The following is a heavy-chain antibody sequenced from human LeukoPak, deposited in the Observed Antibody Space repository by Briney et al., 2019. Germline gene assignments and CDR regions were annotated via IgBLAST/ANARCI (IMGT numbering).Heavy chain of an antibody. CDR3: AKEYDFWSSSFDY. Sequence: GGSLRLSCAASGSTFNRFAMHWVRQAPGKGLEWVAVISYDGSDKYYADSVKGRFTISRDNSKNTLYLQMNSLRAEDTAVYYCAKEYDFWSSSFDYWGQGTLVTVSS. V-gene: IGHV3-30*18. D-gene: IGHD3-3*01. CDR2: ISYDGSDK. J-gene: IGHJ4*02. CDR1: GSTFNRFA.